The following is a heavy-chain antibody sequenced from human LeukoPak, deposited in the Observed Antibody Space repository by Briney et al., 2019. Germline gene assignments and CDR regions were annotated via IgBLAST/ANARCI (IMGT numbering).Heavy chain of an antibody. V-gene: IGHV1-18*01. CDR2: ISAYNGNT. CDR1: GYSFTSYG. CDR3: ARARPRYSSSWTFFDY. D-gene: IGHD6-13*01. Sequence: GESLKISCKGSGYSFTSYGISWVRQAPGQGLEWMGWISAYNGNTNYAQKLQGRVTMTTDTSTSTAYMELRSLRSDDTAVYYCARARPRYSSSWTFFDYWGQGTLVTVSS. J-gene: IGHJ4*02.